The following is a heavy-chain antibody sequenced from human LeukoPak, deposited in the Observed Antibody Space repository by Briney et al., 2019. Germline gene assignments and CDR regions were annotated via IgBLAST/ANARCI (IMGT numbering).Heavy chain of an antibody. CDR1: EFTFNRYW. V-gene: IGHV3-7*04. J-gene: IGHJ4*02. CDR3: TRDALFGSGRTHLDF. Sequence: GGSLRRSCAASEFTFNRYWMSWVRQAPGKGLQWVANIKHDGSEAHYVDSVKGRFTISRDNAKSSLSLQVNSLNVDDTGVYFCTRDALFGSGRTHLDFWSQGTLVSVSS. D-gene: IGHD3-10*01. CDR2: IKHDGSEA.